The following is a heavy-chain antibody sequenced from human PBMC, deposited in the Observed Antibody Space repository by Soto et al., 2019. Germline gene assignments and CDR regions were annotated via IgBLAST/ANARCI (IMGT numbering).Heavy chain of an antibody. V-gene: IGHV3-48*02. J-gene: IGHJ5*02. Sequence: EVQLVESGGGLVQPGGSLRLSCAASGFTLSSYAMNWLRQAPGKGLEWVSYISSSSSNIPYAGSVKGRFTISRDNAKNSLYLQMNSLRDEDTAVYYCARDCSLGNRWCRWFDPWGQGTLVTVSS. D-gene: IGHD2-8*02. CDR3: ARDCSLGNRWCRWFDP. CDR2: ISSSSSNI. CDR1: GFTLSSYA.